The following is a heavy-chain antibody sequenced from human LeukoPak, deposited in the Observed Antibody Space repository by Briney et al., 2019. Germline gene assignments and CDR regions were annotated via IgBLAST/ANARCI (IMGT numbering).Heavy chain of an antibody. CDR1: GGSFSGYH. CDR3: AGGPPRYYYGSGSYTAYFDY. D-gene: IGHD3-10*01. V-gene: IGHV4-34*01. J-gene: IGHJ4*02. Sequence: SETLSLTCAVYGGSFSGYHWSWIRQPPGKGLEWIGEINHSGSTNYNPSLKSRVTISVDTSKNQFSLKLSSVTAADTAVYYCAGGPPRYYYGSGSYTAYFDYWGQGTLVTVSS. CDR2: INHSGST.